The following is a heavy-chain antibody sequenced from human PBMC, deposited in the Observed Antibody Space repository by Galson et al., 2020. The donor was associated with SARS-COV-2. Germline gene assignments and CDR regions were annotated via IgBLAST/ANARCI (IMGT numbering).Heavy chain of an antibody. CDR3: ARGRQGVVPTPVLGLGPFYSDYYMDV. D-gene: IGHD3-16*01. CDR2: IKFGGAP. Sequence: SQTLSPTCAVYGGSFCGYSWTWVRQAPGKALEWIGEIKFGGAPNSHPSPTTRITLSADPSTNPFALNLRSVAVTAAGLYFCARGRQGVVPTPVLGLGPFYSDYYMDVWGKGTSVTVSS. V-gene: IGHV4-34*01. CDR1: GGSFCGYS. J-gene: IGHJ6*03.